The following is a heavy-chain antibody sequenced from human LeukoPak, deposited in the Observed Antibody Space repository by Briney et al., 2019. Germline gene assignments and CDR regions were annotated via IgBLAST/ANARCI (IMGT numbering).Heavy chain of an antibody. D-gene: IGHD3-10*01. CDR2: IYTSGST. CDR1: GGSISSGSYY. V-gene: IGHV4-61*02. J-gene: IGHJ4*02. Sequence: PSQTLSLTCTVSGGSISSGSYYWSWIRQPAGKGLEWIGRIYTSGSTNYNPSLKSRVTISVDTSKNQFSLNLSSVTAADTAVYYCAKVAKYYYGSETYFFFEDWGQGTLVTVSS. CDR3: AKVAKYYYGSETYFFFED.